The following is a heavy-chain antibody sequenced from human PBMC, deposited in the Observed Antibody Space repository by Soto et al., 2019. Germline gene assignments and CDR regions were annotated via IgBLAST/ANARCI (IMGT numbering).Heavy chain of an antibody. CDR2: IYYTGVT. CDR3: ARGGEPLGYYGLDV. Sequence: SETLSLTCSVSGGSVRSGNHFWNWIRHPPGRGLEWLGYIYYTGVTNYNPSLKSRVSMSVDTSKDQFSLNLTSLTAADTAVYYCARGGEPLGYYGLDVWGPGPTLTV. V-gene: IGHV4-61*01. J-gene: IGHJ6*02. CDR1: GGSVRSGNHF.